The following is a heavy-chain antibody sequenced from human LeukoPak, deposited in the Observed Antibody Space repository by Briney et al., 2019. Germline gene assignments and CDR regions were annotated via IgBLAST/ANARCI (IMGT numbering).Heavy chain of an antibody. Sequence: PSETLSLTCSVSGGSVSTYYWSWIRQPPGKGLEWIGYIYTGSTNYNPSLKSRVTISGDTSKNQFSLKLSSVTAADTAVYYCARVTSGYDYDWFDPWGQGTLVTVSS. J-gene: IGHJ5*02. D-gene: IGHD5-12*01. CDR3: ARVTSGYDYDWFDP. V-gene: IGHV4-59*02. CDR2: IYTGST. CDR1: GGSVSTYY.